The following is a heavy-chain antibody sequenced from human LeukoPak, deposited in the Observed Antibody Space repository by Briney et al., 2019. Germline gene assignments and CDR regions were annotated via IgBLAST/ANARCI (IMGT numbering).Heavy chain of an antibody. V-gene: IGHV3-23*01. D-gene: IGHD2-15*01. J-gene: IGHJ4*02. Sequence: PGGSLRLSCAASGFTFSNYAMSWVRQAPGKGLEWVSTISGSGGSTYYADSVKGRFTISRDNAKNSLYLQMNSLRAEDTAVYYCARDFPLYCSGGSCYPDYWGQGTLVTVSS. CDR3: ARDFPLYCSGGSCYPDY. CDR2: ISGSGGST. CDR1: GFTFSNYA.